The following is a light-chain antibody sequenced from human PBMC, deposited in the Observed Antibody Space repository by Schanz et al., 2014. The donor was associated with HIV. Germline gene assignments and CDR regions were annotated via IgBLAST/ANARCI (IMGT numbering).Light chain of an antibody. CDR3: ASYTSTNTYV. CDR1: SSDVGGYNH. CDR2: DVN. Sequence: QSALTQPPSASGSPGQSVTISCTGTSSDVGGYNHVSWYQQHPGKAPKLLIYDVNNRPSGVSTRFSGSRSGNTASLTISGLQAEDEADYYCASYTSTNTYVFGNPTKLTVL. V-gene: IGLV2-14*03. J-gene: IGLJ1*01.